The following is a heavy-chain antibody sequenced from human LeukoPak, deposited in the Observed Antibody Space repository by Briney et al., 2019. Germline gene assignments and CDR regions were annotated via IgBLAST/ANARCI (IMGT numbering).Heavy chain of an antibody. CDR3: ARKVDPRAFGI. CDR2: INPSGGST. D-gene: IGHD3-9*01. Sequence: AAVKVSCKASGYTFSSYQMHWVRQAPGQGLDWMGIINPSGGSTSYAQKFQGRVTMTRDTSTSTVYMELSSLRSEDTAVYYCARKVDPRAFGIWGQGTMVIVSS. CDR1: GYTFSSYQ. J-gene: IGHJ3*02. V-gene: IGHV1-46*01.